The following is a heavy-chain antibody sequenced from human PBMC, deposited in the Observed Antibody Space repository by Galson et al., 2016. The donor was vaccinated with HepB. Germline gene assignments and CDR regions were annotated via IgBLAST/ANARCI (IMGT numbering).Heavy chain of an antibody. J-gene: IGHJ4*02. Sequence: SLRLSCAASGFTLNSYAMHWVRRAPGKGLEWVAVISYDGSSKYYADSVKGRFTISRDTSKNTLYLQMNSLRAEDTALYYCTNYCGASSCYSGHVYWGQGTLVTVAS. D-gene: IGHD2-15*01. V-gene: IGHV3-30-3*01. CDR3: TNYCGASSCYSGHVY. CDR1: GFTLNSYA. CDR2: ISYDGSSK.